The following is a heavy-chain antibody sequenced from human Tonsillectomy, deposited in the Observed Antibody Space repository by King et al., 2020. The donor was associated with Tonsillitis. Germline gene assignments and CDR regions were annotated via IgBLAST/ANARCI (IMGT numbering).Heavy chain of an antibody. Sequence: VQLQQWGAGLLKPSETLSLTCAVYGGSFSGYYWTWIRQPPGKGLEWIGEINHSGSTNYNPSLKSRVTISVDTSKNQFSLKLSSVTAADTAVYYCAKDYSNSYCDYWGQGTLVTVSS. J-gene: IGHJ4*02. CDR3: AKDYSNSYCDY. CDR1: GGSFSGYY. D-gene: IGHD4-11*01. CDR2: INHSGST. V-gene: IGHV4-34*01.